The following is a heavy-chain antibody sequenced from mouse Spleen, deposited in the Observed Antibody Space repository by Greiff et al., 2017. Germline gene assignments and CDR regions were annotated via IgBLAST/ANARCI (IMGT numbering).Heavy chain of an antibody. CDR2: ISSGGGNT. V-gene: IGHV5-9*04. CDR1: GFTFSSYT. D-gene: IGHD1-1*01. Sequence: EVQGVESGGGLVKPGGSLKLSCAASGFTFSSYTMSWVRQTPAKRLEWVATISSGGGNTYYPDSVKGRFTISRDNARNTLYLQMSSLRSEDTAMYYCAREDYDNAMDYWGQGTSVTVSS. J-gene: IGHJ4*01. CDR3: AREDYDNAMDY.